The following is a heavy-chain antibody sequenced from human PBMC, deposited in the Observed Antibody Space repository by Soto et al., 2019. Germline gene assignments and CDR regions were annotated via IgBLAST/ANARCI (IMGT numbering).Heavy chain of an antibody. CDR3: AKSQDYYFDSGTNNWFAP. CDR2: VSGAGLIT. Sequence: GGSLRLSCAASGFTFSNYAMSWVRQAPGKGLEWVSSVSGAGLITYYADSVRGRFTISRDNSRNTLYLQINSLRAEDTGDYYCAKSQDYYFDSGTNNWFAPGAHGTVVPVSS. D-gene: IGHD3-22*01. CDR1: GFTFSNYA. V-gene: IGHV3-23*01. J-gene: IGHJ5*02.